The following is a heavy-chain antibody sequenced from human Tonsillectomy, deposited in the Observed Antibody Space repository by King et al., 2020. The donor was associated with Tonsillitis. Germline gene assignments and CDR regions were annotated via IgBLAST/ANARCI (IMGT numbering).Heavy chain of an antibody. D-gene: IGHD6-6*01. CDR1: GFTFSKYG. CDR2: ISSIDTRT. Sequence: VQLVESGGGLIQPGGSLRLSCAASGFTFSKYGLSWVRQAPGKGLEWVSTISSIDTRTFYADSVKGRFTISRDNSNNTLFLQMNSLGAEDTALYYCAAAHWGGGGDASDIWGRGTMVTVSS. CDR3: AAAHWGGGGDASDI. V-gene: IGHV3-23*04. J-gene: IGHJ3*02.